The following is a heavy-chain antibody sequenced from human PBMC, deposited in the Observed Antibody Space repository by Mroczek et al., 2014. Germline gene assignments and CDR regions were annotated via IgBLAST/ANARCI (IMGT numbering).Heavy chain of an antibody. CDR3: AXAVAEDYHDSSGGAFDV. D-gene: IGHD3-22*01. CDR1: GYTFTSYT. V-gene: IGHV1-3*01. J-gene: IGHJ3*01. Sequence: GKKPRASVKVSCKASGYTFTSYTMHWVRQAPGQRLEWMGWINVGNGNTKYSQKFQGRVTISRDTSREHSLHGLSSLRSEDTAVYYCAXAVAEDYHDSSGGAFDVVGPRDQWSSVSS. CDR2: INVGNGNT.